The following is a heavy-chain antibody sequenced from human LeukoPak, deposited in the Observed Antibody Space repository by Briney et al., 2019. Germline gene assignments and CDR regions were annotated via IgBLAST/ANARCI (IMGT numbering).Heavy chain of an antibody. D-gene: IGHD3-10*01. V-gene: IGHV4-39*02. CDR2: IYYSGST. Sequence: SETLSLTCTVSGGSIISSTFYWGWVRQPPGKGLEWIGSIYYSGSTYYSPSLKSRVTISVDTSKNQFSLKLNSVTAADTAVYYCARESHVTREDYWGQGTLVTVSS. CDR3: ARESHVTREDY. CDR1: GGSIISSTFY. J-gene: IGHJ4*02.